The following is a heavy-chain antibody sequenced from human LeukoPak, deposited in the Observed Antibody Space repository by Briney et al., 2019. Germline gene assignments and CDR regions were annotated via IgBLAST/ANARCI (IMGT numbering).Heavy chain of an antibody. CDR3: ARLRGAYEPFDY. V-gene: IGHV1-2*02. CDR2: IHPNSRGT. D-gene: IGHD5-12*01. CDR1: GYTFTDYY. Sequence: ASVKVSCKASGYTFTDYYMHWVRQAPGHGLEWMAWIHPNSRGTIYAQKFQDRVTVTRDTSISTAYMELSRLRSDDTAVYYCARLRGAYEPFDYWGQGTLVTVSS. J-gene: IGHJ4*02.